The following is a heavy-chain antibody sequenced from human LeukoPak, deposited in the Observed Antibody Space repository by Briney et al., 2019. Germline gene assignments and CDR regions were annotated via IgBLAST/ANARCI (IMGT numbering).Heavy chain of an antibody. J-gene: IGHJ4*02. Sequence: PGGSLRLSCAASGFTFSNYAMSWVRQAPGKGLEWVSAITGSGAVTYYADSVKGRFTISRENSKNTLYLQLNSLRAEDTAVYCCVQWGDYDVLTGYYVPDYWGQGSLVTVS. CDR1: GFTFSNYA. CDR2: ITGSGAVT. V-gene: IGHV3-23*01. CDR3: VQWGDYDVLTGYYVPDY. D-gene: IGHD3-9*01.